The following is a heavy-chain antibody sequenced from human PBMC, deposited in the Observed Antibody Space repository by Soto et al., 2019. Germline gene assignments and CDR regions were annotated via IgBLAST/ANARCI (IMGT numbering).Heavy chain of an antibody. CDR2: ISSDGISQ. Sequence: QVQLVESGGGVAQPGRSLRLSCAASGFTITGYSMYWVRQAPGKGLEWVTAISSDGISQYYADSVKGRFTISRDNSKNTLFLQMNSLRTEDTAVYYCARDRSLDIWGQGTMVTVSP. D-gene: IGHD1-26*01. CDR3: ARDRSLDI. V-gene: IGHV3-30*04. CDR1: GFTITGYS. J-gene: IGHJ3*02.